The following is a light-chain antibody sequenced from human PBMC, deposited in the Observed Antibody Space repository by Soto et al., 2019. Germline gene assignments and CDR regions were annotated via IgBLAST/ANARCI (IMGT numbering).Light chain of an antibody. CDR1: SSHVGSYNF. CDR3: SSYTTRAPYV. V-gene: IGLV2-14*01. J-gene: IGLJ1*01. Sequence: QSALTEPASVSGSPGQSITISCTGTSSHVGSYNFVCWYQQLRGKAPKLMIYEVSNRPSGVSNRFSGSKSGNTASLTISGPLPDVEPDYYFSSYTTRAPYVVGSETRVSV. CDR2: EVS.